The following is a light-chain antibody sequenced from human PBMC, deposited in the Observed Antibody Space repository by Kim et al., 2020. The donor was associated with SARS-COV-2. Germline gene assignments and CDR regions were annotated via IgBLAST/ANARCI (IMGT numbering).Light chain of an antibody. V-gene: IGKV3-15*01. J-gene: IGKJ2*01. CDR1: QSVSRN. Sequence: SVSPGERATLSCRASQSVSRNLAWYQQKPGQAPRLLIYGASTRATGFPARFSGSGSGTEFTLTISSLQSEDFALYYCQQYDSWPYTFGQGTKLEI. CDR2: GAS. CDR3: QQYDSWPYT.